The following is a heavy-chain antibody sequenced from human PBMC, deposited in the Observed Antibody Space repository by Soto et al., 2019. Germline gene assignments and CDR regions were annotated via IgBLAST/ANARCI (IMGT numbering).Heavy chain of an antibody. CDR2: INSDGST. CDR3: ARSGYSFAWGY. V-gene: IGHV3-53*01. CDR1: GFLVNSAY. J-gene: IGHJ4*02. Sequence: EVPLVESGGGLIPPGGSLRLSCAASGFLVNSAYMTWVRQAPGKGLEWLSMINSDGSTLYAESVKGRFTNSRDNSKNRLDLQMNSLRAEDTAMYYCARSGYSFAWGYWGQGTLVIVTS. D-gene: IGHD5-18*01.